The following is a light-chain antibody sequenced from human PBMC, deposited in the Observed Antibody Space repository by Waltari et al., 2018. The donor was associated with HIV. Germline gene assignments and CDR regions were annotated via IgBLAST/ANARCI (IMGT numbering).Light chain of an antibody. Sequence: EIVLTQSPGTLSFSPGERATLSCRASQSVSNNYLAWYQQKPGHAPRLLIDGASSRATVIPDRFSVSGSGTDFTLTISRLEPEDFAVYYCQQYGGSSFTFGPGTKVDIK. CDR1: QSVSNNY. J-gene: IGKJ3*01. V-gene: IGKV3-20*01. CDR2: GAS. CDR3: QQYGGSSFT.